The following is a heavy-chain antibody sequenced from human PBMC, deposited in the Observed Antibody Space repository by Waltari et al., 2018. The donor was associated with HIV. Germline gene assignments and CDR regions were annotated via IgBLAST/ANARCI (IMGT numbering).Heavy chain of an antibody. D-gene: IGHD2-15*01. Sequence: VQPVRSLRLSCAASGFTFSSYAIHWVRQAPGKGLEWVALISYDGSNKYYADSVKGRFTISRDNSKNTLYLQMNSLRAEDTSVYYCARDTGYCSFGSCSYNWLDPWGQGTLVSVSS. J-gene: IGHJ5*02. CDR2: ISYDGSNK. CDR3: ARDTGYCSFGSCSYNWLDP. V-gene: IGHV3-30*01. CDR1: GFTFSSYA.